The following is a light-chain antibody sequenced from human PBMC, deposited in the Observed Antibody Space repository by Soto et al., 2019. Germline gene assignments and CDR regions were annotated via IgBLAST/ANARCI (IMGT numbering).Light chain of an antibody. CDR1: SSDVGGYNY. Sequence: QSALTQPPSASGSPGQSVTISCTGTSSDVGGYNYVSWYQQHPGKAPKLMIYEVSKRPSGVPDRFSGSKSGNTASLTVSGLQAEDEDDYYGSSYAGSNNLVFGTGTKLTVL. CDR2: EVS. J-gene: IGLJ1*01. CDR3: SSYAGSNNLV. V-gene: IGLV2-8*01.